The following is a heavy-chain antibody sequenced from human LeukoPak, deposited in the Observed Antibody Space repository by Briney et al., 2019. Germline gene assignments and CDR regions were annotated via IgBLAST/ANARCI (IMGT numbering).Heavy chain of an antibody. Sequence: GGSLRLSCTVSGFTVSSNSMSWVRQAPGKGLEWVSFIFSSTHYSDSVKGRFTVSRDNTKNTLYLQMNSLRAEDTAVYYCARRAGAYSHPYDYWGQGTLVTVSS. V-gene: IGHV3-53*01. D-gene: IGHD4/OR15-4a*01. CDR1: GFTVSSNS. CDR2: IFSST. J-gene: IGHJ4*02. CDR3: ARRAGAYSHPYDY.